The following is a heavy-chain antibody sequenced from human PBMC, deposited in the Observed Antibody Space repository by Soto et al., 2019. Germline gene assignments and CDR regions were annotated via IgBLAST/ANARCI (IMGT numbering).Heavy chain of an antibody. J-gene: IGHJ4*01. V-gene: IGHV3-73*01. CDR2: IRSKANNYAT. Sequence: EVQLVESGGGLVQPGGSLKLSCAASGFSFSDSTMHWVRQASGKGLEWVGRIRSKANNYATAYAASVKGRFTISRDDSKDTAYLQVNSLKTGDTGGDYCTGPWGGDSDVGYWGQGTLVTVSS. CDR1: GFSFSDST. CDR3: TGPWGGDSDVGY. D-gene: IGHD2-21*02.